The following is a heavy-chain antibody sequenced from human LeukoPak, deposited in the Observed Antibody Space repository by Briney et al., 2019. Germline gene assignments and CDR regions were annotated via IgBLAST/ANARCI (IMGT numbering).Heavy chain of an antibody. J-gene: IGHJ4*02. CDR3: ARDLYRGGSWYDMDY. CDR1: GFTFSSYG. V-gene: IGHV3-33*01. D-gene: IGHD6-13*01. CDR2: IWYDGSNK. Sequence: GRSLRLSCAASGFTFSSYGMHWVRQAPGKGLEWVAVIWYDGSNKYHADSVKGRFTISRDNSKNTLYLQMNSLRAEDTAVYYCARDLYRGGSWYDMDYWGQGALVTVSS.